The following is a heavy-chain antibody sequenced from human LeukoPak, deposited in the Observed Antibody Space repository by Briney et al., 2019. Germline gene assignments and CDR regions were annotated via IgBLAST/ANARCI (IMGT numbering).Heavy chain of an antibody. V-gene: IGHV3-7*01. J-gene: IGHJ4*02. D-gene: IGHD1-14*01. CDR1: GFTLGVYW. CDR2: INQDGSEK. Sequence: GGSLRLSCAASGFTLGVYWMTWVRQAPGKGLEWVANINQDGSEKHYLDSVKGRFTISRDNPRNSLSLQMSSLRAEDTAIYYCARNSESLTHPRYWGQGTLVTVSS. CDR3: ARNSESLTHPRY.